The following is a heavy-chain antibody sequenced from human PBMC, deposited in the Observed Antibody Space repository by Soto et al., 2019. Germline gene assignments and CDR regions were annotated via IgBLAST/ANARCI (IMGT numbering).Heavy chain of an antibody. Sequence: QVQLVESGGGVVQPGRSLRLSCAASGFNLNNYAMHWVRQAPGNGLEWVAVISFDGSYKYYADSVKGRFTISRDNSKNTLYLQMNSLTAEDTAVYYCARDPGRELVWFEVNYGMDVWGQGTTVTVSS. V-gene: IGHV3-30*04. D-gene: IGHD3-10*01. J-gene: IGHJ6*02. CDR3: ARDPGRELVWFEVNYGMDV. CDR2: ISFDGSYK. CDR1: GFNLNNYA.